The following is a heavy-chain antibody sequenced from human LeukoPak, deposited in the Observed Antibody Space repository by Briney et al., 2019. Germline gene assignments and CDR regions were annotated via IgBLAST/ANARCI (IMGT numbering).Heavy chain of an antibody. V-gene: IGHV1-2*06. J-gene: IGHJ3*02. D-gene: IGHD6-19*01. Sequence: ASVKVSCKASGYTFTGYYMHWVRQAPGQGLEWMGRINPNSGGTNYAQKFQGRVTMTRDTSISTAYMELSRLRSDDTAVYYCARARYSSGWFRITDAFDIWGPGTMVTVSS. CDR3: ARARYSSGWFRITDAFDI. CDR2: INPNSGGT. CDR1: GYTFTGYY.